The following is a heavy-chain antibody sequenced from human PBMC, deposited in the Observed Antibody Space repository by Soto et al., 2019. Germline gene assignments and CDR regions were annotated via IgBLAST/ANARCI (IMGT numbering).Heavy chain of an antibody. J-gene: IGHJ4*02. V-gene: IGHV4-34*01. CDR3: EREEYPRGYFDY. CDR1: GGSFSGYY. CDR2: INHSGST. Sequence: QVQLQQWGAGLLKPSETLSLTCDVYGGSFSGYYWSWIRQPPGKGLEWIGEINHSGSTNYNPSLKNRVTISVDTSKNQFSLKLSSATAADTALYYCEREEYPRGYFDYWGQGTLVTVSS.